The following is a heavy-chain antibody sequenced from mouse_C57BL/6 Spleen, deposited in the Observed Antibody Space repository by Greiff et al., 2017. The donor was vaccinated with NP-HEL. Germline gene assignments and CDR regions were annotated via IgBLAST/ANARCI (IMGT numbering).Heavy chain of an antibody. CDR2: IWSDGST. J-gene: IGHJ4*01. CDR3: ARQIYDGYYDYAMDY. V-gene: IGHV2-6-1*01. CDR1: GFSLTSYG. D-gene: IGHD2-3*01. Sequence: QVQLKESGPGLVAPSQSLSITCTVSGFSLTSYGVHWVRQPPGKGLEWLVVIWSDGSTTYNSALKSRLSISKDNSKSQVFLKMNSHQTDDTAMYYCARQIYDGYYDYAMDYWGQGTSVTVSS.